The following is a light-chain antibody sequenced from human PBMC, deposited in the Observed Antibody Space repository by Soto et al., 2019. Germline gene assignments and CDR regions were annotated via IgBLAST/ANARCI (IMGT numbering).Light chain of an antibody. CDR3: SSYTKNRTVI. CDR1: SSDVGGYNY. J-gene: IGLJ2*01. CDR2: EVN. V-gene: IGLV2-14*01. Sequence: QSALTQTASVSGSPGQSITISCTGTSSDVGGYNYVSWYQQLPGKAPKLVIYEVNIRPSGTSNRFSGSKSGNTASLTISGLQAEDEADYYCSSYTKNRTVIFGGRTKVTVL.